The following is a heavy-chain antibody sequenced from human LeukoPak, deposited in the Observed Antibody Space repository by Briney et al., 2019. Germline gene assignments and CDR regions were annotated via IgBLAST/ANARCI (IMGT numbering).Heavy chain of an antibody. Sequence: SETLSLTCAVYGGSFSGYYWSWIRQPPGKGLEWIGEINHSGSTNYNPSLKSRVTVSVDTSKNQFSLKLSSVTAADTAVYYCATHRVVAATYYFDYWGQGTLVTVSS. CDR1: GGSFSGYY. V-gene: IGHV4-34*01. J-gene: IGHJ4*02. CDR2: INHSGST. CDR3: ATHRVVAATYYFDY. D-gene: IGHD2-15*01.